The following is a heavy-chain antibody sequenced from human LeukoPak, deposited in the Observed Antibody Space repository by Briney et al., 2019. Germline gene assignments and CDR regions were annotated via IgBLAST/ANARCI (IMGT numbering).Heavy chain of an antibody. CDR2: IYHSGST. CDR1: GYSISSGYY. Sequence: SETLSLTCTVSGYSISSGYYWGWIRQPPGKGLEWIGSIYHSGSTYYNPSLKSRVTISVDTSKNQFSLKLSSVTAADTAVYYCARQGRSGSSYYMDVWGKGTTVTVSS. J-gene: IGHJ6*03. CDR3: ARQGRSGSSYYMDV. D-gene: IGHD3-22*01. V-gene: IGHV4-38-2*02.